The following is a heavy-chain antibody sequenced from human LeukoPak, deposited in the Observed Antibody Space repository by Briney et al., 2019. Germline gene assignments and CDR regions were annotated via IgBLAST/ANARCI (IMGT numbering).Heavy chain of an antibody. CDR1: GFTFSSYA. V-gene: IGHV3-30*04. D-gene: IGHD5-18*01. Sequence: PGGSLRLSCAASGFTFSSYAMHWVRQAPGKGLEWVAVISYDGSNKYYADSVKGRFTISRDNSKNTLYLQMNSLRAEDTAVYYCARGTVLYSYGLSDAFDIWGQGTMVTVSS. J-gene: IGHJ3*02. CDR2: ISYDGSNK. CDR3: ARGTVLYSYGLSDAFDI.